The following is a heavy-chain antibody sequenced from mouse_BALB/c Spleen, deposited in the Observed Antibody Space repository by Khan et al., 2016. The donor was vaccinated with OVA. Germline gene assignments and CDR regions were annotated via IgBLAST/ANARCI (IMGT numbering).Heavy chain of an antibody. Sequence: QVQLKESGPGLVAPSQSLSITCTISGFSLTNYGVHWVRQPPGKGLEWLVVIWSDGSATYNSALKSRLSISKDNSKNQVFLKMNSLQTDDTAMYYCARHPYYHYYIMDYWGQGTSVTVSS. CDR3: ARHPYYHYYIMDY. CDR2: IWSDGSA. D-gene: IGHD2-10*01. J-gene: IGHJ4*01. CDR1: GFSLTNYG. V-gene: IGHV2-6-1*01.